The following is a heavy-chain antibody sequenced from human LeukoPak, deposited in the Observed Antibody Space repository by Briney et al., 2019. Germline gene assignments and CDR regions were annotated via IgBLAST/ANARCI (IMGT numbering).Heavy chain of an antibody. CDR1: GFTFSSYS. D-gene: IGHD1-26*01. V-gene: IGHV3-21*01. Sequence: GGSLRLSCAASGFTFSSYSMNWVRQAPGKGLEWVSSITSSSSYVYYADSVKGRFTISRDNAKNSLYLQMNSLRAGDTAVYYCARDRGSYDWGQGTLVTVSS. CDR3: ARDRGSYD. J-gene: IGHJ4*02. CDR2: ITSSSSYV.